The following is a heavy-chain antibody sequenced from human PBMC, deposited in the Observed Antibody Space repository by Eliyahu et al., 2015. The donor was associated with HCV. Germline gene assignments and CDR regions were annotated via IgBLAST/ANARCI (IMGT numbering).Heavy chain of an antibody. CDR3: ARDGGYCSGGSCLGLDY. J-gene: IGHJ4*02. D-gene: IGHD2-15*01. CDR1: GFTFSSYW. V-gene: IGHV3-7*01. Sequence: EVQLVESGGGLVQPGGSLRLSCAASGFTFSSYWMSWVRQAPGKGLEWVANIKQDGSEKYYVDSVKGRFTISRDNAKNSLYLQMNSLRAEDTAVYYCARDGGYCSGGSCLGLDYWGQGTLVTVSS. CDR2: IKQDGSEK.